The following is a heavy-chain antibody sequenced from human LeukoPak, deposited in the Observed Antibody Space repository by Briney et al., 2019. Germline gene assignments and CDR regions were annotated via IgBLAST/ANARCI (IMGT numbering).Heavy chain of an antibody. V-gene: IGHV3-23*01. D-gene: IGHD6-19*01. Sequence: PGGSLRLSCAASGFTFSNYAMNWVRQAPGKGLEWVSTISGIGGTTYFADSVKGRFTISRNNSKNTLYLQMNSLRAEDTAVYYCAKDTYVSGWRLFDYWGQGTLVTVSS. CDR1: GFTFSNYA. J-gene: IGHJ4*02. CDR2: ISGIGGTT. CDR3: AKDTYVSGWRLFDY.